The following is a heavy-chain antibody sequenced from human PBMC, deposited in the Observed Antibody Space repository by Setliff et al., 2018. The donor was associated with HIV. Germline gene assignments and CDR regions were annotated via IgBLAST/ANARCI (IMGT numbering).Heavy chain of an antibody. V-gene: IGHV4-59*12. CDR3: ARDPHPWGEYSSSCPGDY. CDR1: GGSISSYY. Sequence: SETLSLTCTVSGGSISSYYWSWIRQPPGKGLEWIGYIFYSVNTNYNPSLKSRATMSLDTSKNQFSLKLNSVTAADTAMYYCARDPHPWGEYSSSCPGDYWGQGTLVTVSS. D-gene: IGHD6-6*01. J-gene: IGHJ4*02. CDR2: IFYSVNT.